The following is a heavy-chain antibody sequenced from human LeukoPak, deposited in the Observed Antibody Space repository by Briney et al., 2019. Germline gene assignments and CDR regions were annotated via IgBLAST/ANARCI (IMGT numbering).Heavy chain of an antibody. Sequence: GESLKISCKGSGYSFTNYWIGWVRQMPGKGLEWMGIIYPGDSDTTYSPSFQGQVTISADESISTAYLQWSSLKASDTAMYYCARRDGYCSSTSCYADYYYGMDVWGQGTTVTVSS. V-gene: IGHV5-51*01. CDR1: GYSFTNYW. J-gene: IGHJ6*02. CDR2: IYPGDSDT. CDR3: ARRDGYCSSTSCYADYYYGMDV. D-gene: IGHD2-2*01.